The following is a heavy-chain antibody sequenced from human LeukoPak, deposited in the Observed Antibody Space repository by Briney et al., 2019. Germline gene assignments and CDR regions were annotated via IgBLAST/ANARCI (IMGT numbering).Heavy chain of an antibody. D-gene: IGHD6-6*01. V-gene: IGHV3-30*04. J-gene: IGHJ4*02. CDR1: GFTFSSYA. CDR3: ARDSSSAFDY. Sequence: PGGSLRLSCAASGFTFSSYAMHWVRQAPGKGPEWVAVISYDGSNKYYADSVKGRFTISRDNSKNTLYLQMNSLRAEDTAVYYCARDSSSAFDYWGQGTLVTVSS. CDR2: ISYDGSNK.